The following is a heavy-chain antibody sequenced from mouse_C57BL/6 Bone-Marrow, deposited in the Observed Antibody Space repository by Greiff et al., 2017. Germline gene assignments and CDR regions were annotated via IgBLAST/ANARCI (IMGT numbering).Heavy chain of an antibody. CDR1: GYTFTDYY. CDR2: IYPGSGNT. V-gene: IGHV1-76*01. J-gene: IGHJ4*01. D-gene: IGHD1-1*01. CDR3: ANGDDGSSYDYYAMDY. Sequence: VKLVESGAELVRPGASVKLSCKASGYTFTDYYINWVKQRPGQGLEWIARIYPGSGNTYYNEKFKGKATLTAEKSSSTAYMQLSSLTSEDSAVYFCANGDDGSSYDYYAMDYWGQGTSVTVSS.